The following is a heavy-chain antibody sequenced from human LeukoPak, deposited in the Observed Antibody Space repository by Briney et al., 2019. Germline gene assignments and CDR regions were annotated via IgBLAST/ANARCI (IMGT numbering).Heavy chain of an antibody. CDR3: AKDGLHYDFWSGSPFDP. CDR1: GFTFSSDA. V-gene: IGHV3-23*01. J-gene: IGHJ5*02. D-gene: IGHD3-3*01. CDR2: KSGSDGST. Sequence: GGSLRLSCAASGFTFSSDARSSVRQAPGKGLECISAKSGSDGSTYYADSVKGRFNISRDNAKNTLYLQMNSLRAEDTAVYYCAKDGLHYDFWSGSPFDPWGQGTRVTVSS.